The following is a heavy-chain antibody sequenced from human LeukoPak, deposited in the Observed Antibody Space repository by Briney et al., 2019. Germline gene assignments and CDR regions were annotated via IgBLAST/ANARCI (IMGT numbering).Heavy chain of an antibody. Sequence: SETLSLTCTVSGGSISSYYWSWIRQPPGKGLKWIGYIYYSGSTNYNPSLKSRVTISVDTSKNQFSLKLSSVTAADTAVYYCASYSSGWDTFDYWGQGTLVTVSS. D-gene: IGHD6-19*01. V-gene: IGHV4-59*01. CDR3: ASYSSGWDTFDY. J-gene: IGHJ4*02. CDR2: IYYSGST. CDR1: GGSISSYY.